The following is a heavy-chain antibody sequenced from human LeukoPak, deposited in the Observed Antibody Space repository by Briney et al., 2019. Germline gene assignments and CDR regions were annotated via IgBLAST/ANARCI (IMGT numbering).Heavy chain of an antibody. Sequence: ASVKVSCKASGYTFTGYYMHWVRQAPGQGLEWMGWINPNSGGTNYAQKFQGRVTMTRDTSISTAYMELSRLRSDDTAVYHCARSRYQLLRGWFDPWGQGTLVTVSS. J-gene: IGHJ5*02. CDR1: GYTFTGYY. CDR2: INPNSGGT. V-gene: IGHV1-2*02. CDR3: ARSRYQLLRGWFDP. D-gene: IGHD2-2*01.